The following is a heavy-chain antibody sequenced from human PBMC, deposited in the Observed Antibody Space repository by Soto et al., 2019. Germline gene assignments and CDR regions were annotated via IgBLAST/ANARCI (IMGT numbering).Heavy chain of an antibody. CDR3: ARTREYYDTLTGYYTLPYFDY. V-gene: IGHV1-3*01. Sequence: ASVKVSCKASGYTFTSYAMHWVRQAPGQRLEWMGWINAGNGNTKYSQKFQGRVTITRDTSASTAYMELSSLRSEDTAVYYCARTREYYDTLTGYYTLPYFDYWGQGTLVTVSS. J-gene: IGHJ4*02. CDR1: GYTFTSYA. D-gene: IGHD3-9*01. CDR2: INAGNGNT.